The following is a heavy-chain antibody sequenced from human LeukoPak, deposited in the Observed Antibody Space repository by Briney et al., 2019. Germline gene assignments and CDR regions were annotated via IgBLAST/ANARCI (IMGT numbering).Heavy chain of an antibody. CDR1: GYSFTSYW. Sequence: AGESLKISCKGSGYSFTSYWIGWVRQMPGKGLEWMGIIFPGDSNTRYSPSFQGQVTISADKSISTAYLQWSSLKASDTAMYYCAKLAGPIVVVPVDDNWFDPWGQGTLVTVSS. J-gene: IGHJ5*02. CDR2: IFPGDSNT. CDR3: AKLAGPIVVVPVDDNWFDP. D-gene: IGHD2-2*01. V-gene: IGHV5-51*01.